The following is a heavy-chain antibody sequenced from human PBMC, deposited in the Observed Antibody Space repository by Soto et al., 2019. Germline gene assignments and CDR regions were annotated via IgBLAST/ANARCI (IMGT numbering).Heavy chain of an antibody. J-gene: IGHJ3*02. CDR1: GYSFTSYW. CDR3: ARQGPPEMVDDFWSGYYPQTEPHAFDI. CDR2: IYPGDSDT. V-gene: IGHV5-51*01. D-gene: IGHD3-3*01. Sequence: PGESLKISCKGSGYSFTSYWIGWVRQMPGKGLEWMGIIYPGDSDTRYSPSFQGQVTISADKSISTAYLQWSSLKASDTAMYYCARQGPPEMVDDFWSGYYPQTEPHAFDIWGQGTMVTVSS.